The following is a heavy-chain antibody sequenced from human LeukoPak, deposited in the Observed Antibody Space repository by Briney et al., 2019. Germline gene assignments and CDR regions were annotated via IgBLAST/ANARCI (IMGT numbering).Heavy chain of an antibody. D-gene: IGHD3-22*01. CDR3: ARDYYDSSGRFDY. V-gene: IGHV3-48*03. CDR1: GFTFSRYE. Sequence: GGSLRLSCAASGFTFSRYEMTWVRQTPGKGLEWLSYISSSGSTIYYADSVKGRFTISRDNAKNSLYLQMNSLRAEDTAVYYCARDYYDSSGRFDYWGQGTLVTVSS. J-gene: IGHJ4*02. CDR2: ISSSGSTI.